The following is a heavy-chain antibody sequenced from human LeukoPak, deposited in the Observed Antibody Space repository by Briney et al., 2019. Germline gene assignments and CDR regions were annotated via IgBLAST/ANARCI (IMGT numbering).Heavy chain of an antibody. Sequence: GGSLRLSCAASGFTFSTYSMNWVRQAPGKGLERVSSISSSSSYIYYADSVKGRFTISRDNAKNSLYLQMNSLRAEDTAVYYCATHLRAMVLYWGQGTLVTVSS. CDR3: ATHLRAMVLY. CDR1: GFTFSTYS. J-gene: IGHJ4*02. V-gene: IGHV3-21*01. D-gene: IGHD5-18*01. CDR2: ISSSSSYI.